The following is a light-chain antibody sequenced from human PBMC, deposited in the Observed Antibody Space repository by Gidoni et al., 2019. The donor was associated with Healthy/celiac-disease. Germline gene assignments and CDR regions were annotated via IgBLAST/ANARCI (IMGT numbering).Light chain of an antibody. CDR3: SSYTSSSTPNV. J-gene: IGLJ1*01. V-gene: IGLV2-14*01. CDR2: EVS. Sequence: QSALTPPASVSGSPGQSITISCTGTSSDVGGYNYVSWYQQHPGKAPKLMIYEVSNRPSGVSNRFSGSKSGNTASLTISGLQAEDEADYYCSSYTSSSTPNVFGTGTKVTVL. CDR1: SSDVGGYNY.